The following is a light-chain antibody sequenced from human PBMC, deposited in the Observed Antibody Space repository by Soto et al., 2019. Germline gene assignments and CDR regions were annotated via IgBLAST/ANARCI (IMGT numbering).Light chain of an antibody. J-gene: IGKJ1*01. V-gene: IGKV3-20*01. Sequence: ENVLTQSPGTLSLSPGERATLSCRARQSVSSSYLAWYQQKPGQAPRLLIYGASSRATGIPDRFSGSGSGTDFTLTISRLEPEDFAVYYCQQYGSSPRTFGQGTKVEIK. CDR3: QQYGSSPRT. CDR2: GAS. CDR1: QSVSSSY.